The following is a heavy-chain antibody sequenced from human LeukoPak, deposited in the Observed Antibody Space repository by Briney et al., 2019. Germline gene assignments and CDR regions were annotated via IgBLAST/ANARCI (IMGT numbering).Heavy chain of an antibody. J-gene: IGHJ5*02. CDR2: IYTDGST. D-gene: IGHD2-2*01. V-gene: IGHV3-66*02. CDR3: ARLPSS. CDR1: GFTVSTNY. Sequence: GGSLRLSCAASGFTVSTNYMTWVRQAPGKGLEWVSVIYTDGSTYYADSVKGRFTISRDNSENTLFLQMNSLKIEDTAVYYCARLPSSWGQGTLVTVPS.